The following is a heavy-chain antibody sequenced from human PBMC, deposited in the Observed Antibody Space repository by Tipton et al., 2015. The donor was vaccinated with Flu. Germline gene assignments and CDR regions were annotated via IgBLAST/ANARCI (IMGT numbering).Heavy chain of an antibody. CDR1: GFSFDDYA. V-gene: IGHV3-9*01. CDR2: ISWNSDSI. D-gene: IGHD1-26*01. Sequence: SLRLSCAASGFSFDDYAMHWVRQAPGKGLEWVSGISWNSDSIGYADSVKGRFTISRDNAKNSLYLQVNSLRAEDTALCSCAKGYLVGTTGGGFDYWGQGTLVTVSS. CDR3: AKGYLVGTTGGGFDY. J-gene: IGHJ4*02.